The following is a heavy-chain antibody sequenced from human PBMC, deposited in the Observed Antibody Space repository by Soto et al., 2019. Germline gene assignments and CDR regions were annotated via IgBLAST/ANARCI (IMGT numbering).Heavy chain of an antibody. Sequence: QLQLQESGPGLVKPSETLSLTCTVSGGSISSSSYYWGWIRQPPGKGLEWIGSIYYSGSTYYNPSLKSRVTISVDTSKNQFSLKLSSVTAADTAVYYCARQRRASEWEQSNWFDPWGQGTLFTVSS. V-gene: IGHV4-39*01. J-gene: IGHJ5*02. CDR3: ARQRRASEWEQSNWFDP. CDR1: GGSISSSSYY. CDR2: IYYSGST. D-gene: IGHD1-26*01.